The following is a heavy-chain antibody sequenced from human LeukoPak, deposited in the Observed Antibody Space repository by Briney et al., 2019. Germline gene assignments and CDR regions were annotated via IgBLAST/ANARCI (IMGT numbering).Heavy chain of an antibody. CDR3: ARGFRGDNFDY. CDR2: IYYSGST. J-gene: IGHJ4*02. CDR1: GGSISSNSYY. Sequence: PSETLSLTCAVSGGSISSNSYYWGWIRQPPGKGLEWIGSIYYSGSTYYNPSLKSRVTISVDTSKNQFSLKLSSVTAADTAVYFCARGFRGDNFDYWGQGTLVTVSS. D-gene: IGHD7-27*01. V-gene: IGHV4-39*07.